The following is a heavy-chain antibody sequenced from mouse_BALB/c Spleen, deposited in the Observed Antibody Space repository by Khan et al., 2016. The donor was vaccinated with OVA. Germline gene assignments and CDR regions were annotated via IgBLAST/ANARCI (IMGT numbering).Heavy chain of an antibody. D-gene: IGHD1-1*01. J-gene: IGHJ4*01. CDR3: ARYNANGRGRYAMDY. V-gene: IGHV1S41*01. Sequence: DLVKPGASVKLSCKASDYTFTSYWINWIKQRPGQGLEWIGQISPGSGSAYYNEIFTVKATLTVDTSSNTAYIQLSRLSSEDSAFFVGARYNANGRGRYAMDYWGQGTSVTVSS. CDR1: DYTFTSYW. CDR2: ISPGSGSA.